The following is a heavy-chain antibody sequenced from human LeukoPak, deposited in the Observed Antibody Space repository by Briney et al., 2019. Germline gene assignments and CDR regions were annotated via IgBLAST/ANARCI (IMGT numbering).Heavy chain of an antibody. CDR3: ARGLVYYDTTGSYLAERPYFDS. J-gene: IGHJ4*02. V-gene: IGHV3-53*01. D-gene: IGHD3-16*01. Sequence: PGGSLRLSCAASGFSVSGNYLTWVRQAPGRGLEWVSFINIHDDAFYADSVKGRFTVSRDNSKNILCLQMNSLRAEDTAIYYCARGLVYYDTTGSYLAERPYFDSWGQGTLVTVSS. CDR2: INIHDDA. CDR1: GFSVSGNY.